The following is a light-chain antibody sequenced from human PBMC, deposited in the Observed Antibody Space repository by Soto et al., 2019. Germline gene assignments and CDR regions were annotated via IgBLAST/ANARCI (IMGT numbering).Light chain of an antibody. CDR2: GNS. V-gene: IGLV1-40*01. CDR1: SSNIGAGYD. CDR3: QSYDSSVSKVV. J-gene: IGLJ2*01. Sequence: QSVLTQPPSVSGAPGQRVTISCTGSSSNIGAGYDVHWYQQLPGTAPKLLIYGNSNRPSGVPDRFSGSKSGTSASLAITGLQAEDEADYYCQSYDSSVSKVVFGGGTKVTVL.